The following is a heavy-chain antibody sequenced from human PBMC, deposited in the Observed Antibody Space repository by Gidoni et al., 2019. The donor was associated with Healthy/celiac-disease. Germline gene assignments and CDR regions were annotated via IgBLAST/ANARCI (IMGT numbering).Heavy chain of an antibody. CDR1: GGSISSSSYY. Sequence: QLQLQESGPGLVKPSETLSLTCTVSGGSISSSSYYWGWIRQPPGKGLEWIGSIYYSGSTYYNPSLKSRVTISVDTSKNQFSLKLSSVTAADTAVYYCARHFNEVVVITSAFDIWGQGTMVTVSS. V-gene: IGHV4-39*01. CDR3: ARHFNEVVVITSAFDI. CDR2: IYYSGST. J-gene: IGHJ3*02. D-gene: IGHD3-22*01.